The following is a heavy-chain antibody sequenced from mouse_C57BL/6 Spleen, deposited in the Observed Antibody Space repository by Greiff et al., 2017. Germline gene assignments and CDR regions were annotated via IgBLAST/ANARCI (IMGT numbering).Heavy chain of an antibody. J-gene: IGHJ2*01. D-gene: IGHD1-1*01. CDR3: ARENRDYGSSYDY. CDR1: GFTFSSYA. V-gene: IGHV5-4*01. Sequence: EVKLMESGGGLVKPGGSLKLSCAASGFTFSSYAMSWVRQTPEKRLEWVATISDGGSYTYYPDNVKGRFTISRDNAKNNLYLQMSHLKSEETAMYYCARENRDYGSSYDYWGQGTTLTVSS. CDR2: ISDGGSYT.